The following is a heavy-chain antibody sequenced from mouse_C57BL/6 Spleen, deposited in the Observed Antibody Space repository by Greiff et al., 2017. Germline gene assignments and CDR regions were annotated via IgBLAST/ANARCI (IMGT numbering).Heavy chain of an antibody. V-gene: IGHV1-80*01. CDR2: IYPGDGDT. D-gene: IGHD1-1*01. CDR3: ARGPLITTVKEDWYFDV. CDR1: GYAFSSYW. J-gene: IGHJ1*03. Sequence: VQLQQSGAELVKPGASVKISCKASGYAFSSYWMNWVKQRPGKGLEWIGQIYPGDGDTNYNGKFKGKATLTADKSSSTAYRQLSSLTSEDSAVYFCARGPLITTVKEDWYFDVWGTGTTVTVSS.